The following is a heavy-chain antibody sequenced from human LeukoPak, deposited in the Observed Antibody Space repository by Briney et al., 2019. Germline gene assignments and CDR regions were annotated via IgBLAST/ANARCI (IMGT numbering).Heavy chain of an antibody. J-gene: IGHJ4*02. V-gene: IGHV3-21*01. CDR2: ISSTTTYI. Sequence: PGGSLRLSCAASGFTFSHCNMNWVRQAPGQGLEWVSSISSTTTYIYYRDSVRGRSTISRDNAKNSLYLQMNSLRSEDTAVYYCARGSSGWPYYFDYWGQGTLVTVSS. CDR1: GFTFSHCN. D-gene: IGHD3-22*01. CDR3: ARGSSGWPYYFDY.